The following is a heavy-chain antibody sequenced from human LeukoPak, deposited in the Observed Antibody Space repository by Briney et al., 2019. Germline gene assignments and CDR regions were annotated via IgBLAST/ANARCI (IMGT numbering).Heavy chain of an antibody. CDR2: IYYSGST. CDR3: AGSGSYAPY. CDR1: GGSISSYY. Sequence: PSEPLSLTCTVSGGSISSYYWSWIRQPPGKGLEWIGYIYYSGSTNYNPSLKSRVTISVDTSKNQFSLKLSSVTAADTAVYYCAGSGSYAPYWGQGTLVTVSS. V-gene: IGHV4-59*01. D-gene: IGHD1-26*01. J-gene: IGHJ4*02.